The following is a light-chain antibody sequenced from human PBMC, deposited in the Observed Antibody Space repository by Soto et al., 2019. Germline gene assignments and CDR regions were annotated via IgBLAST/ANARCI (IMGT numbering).Light chain of an antibody. CDR2: DAS. CDR1: QSVSSF. Sequence: ETLMTQSPATLSVSPGERATLSCRASQSVSSFLAWYQQKPGQAPRLLIYDASNRDTGIPARFSGSGSGTDFTLTISRLEPEDFELYYCQQRSSWPRTFGQGTKVDIK. CDR3: QQRSSWPRT. V-gene: IGKV3-11*01. J-gene: IGKJ1*01.